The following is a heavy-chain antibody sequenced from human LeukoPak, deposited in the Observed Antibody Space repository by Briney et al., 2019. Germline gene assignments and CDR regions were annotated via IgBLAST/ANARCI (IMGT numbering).Heavy chain of an antibody. CDR2: ISYDGSNK. J-gene: IGHJ4*02. Sequence: GRSLRLSCAASGFTFSSYAMHWVRQAPGKGLEWVAVISYDGSNKYYADSVKGRFTISRDNSKNTLYLQMNSLRAEDTAVYYCAREGGMAIFDYWGQGTLVTVSS. D-gene: IGHD5-24*01. CDR3: AREGGMAIFDY. V-gene: IGHV3-30-3*01. CDR1: GFTFSSYA.